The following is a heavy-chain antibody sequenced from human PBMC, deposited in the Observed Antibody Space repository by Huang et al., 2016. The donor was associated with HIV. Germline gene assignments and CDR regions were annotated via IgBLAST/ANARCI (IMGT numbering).Heavy chain of an antibody. D-gene: IGHD3-9*01. CDR2: ISPYNTNT. Sequence: QGHLVQSGGEVKKPGASVKVSCRASSYVFTSYSITWVRQDPGQGLEWMGWISPYNTNTDYAQKFQGRVTMTADTYTSTAYMELRNLRFDDTAVYYCARVKILTGAFDIWGQGALVTVS. J-gene: IGHJ3*02. V-gene: IGHV1-18*01. CDR1: SYVFTSYS. CDR3: ARVKILTGAFDI.